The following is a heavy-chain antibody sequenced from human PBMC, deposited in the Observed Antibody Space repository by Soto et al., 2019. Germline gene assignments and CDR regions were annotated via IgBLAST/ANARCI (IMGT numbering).Heavy chain of an antibody. CDR2: ISSSSSYI. CDR3: AKDRSGNYYRYFDY. V-gene: IGHV3-21*04. D-gene: IGHD1-26*01. J-gene: IGHJ4*02. Sequence: PWGSLRLSCAASGVTFISYSISWVRHAPVKWREWVSSISSSSSYIYYADSVKGRFTISRDNAKNSLYLQMNSLRGEDTAIYYCAKDRSGNYYRYFDYWGQGTQVTVS. CDR1: GVTFISYS.